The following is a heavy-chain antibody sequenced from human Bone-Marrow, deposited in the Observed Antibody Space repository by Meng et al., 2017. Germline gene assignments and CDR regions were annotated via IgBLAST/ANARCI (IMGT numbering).Heavy chain of an antibody. CDR3: AREDTTPSTPYYYGSGSYLYNWFDP. Sequence: ASVKVSCKASGYTFTGYYMHWVRQAPGQGLEWMGWINPNSGGTNYAQKCQGRVTMTRDTSISTAYMELSRLRSDDTAVYYCAREDTTPSTPYYYGSGSYLYNWFDPWGQGTLVTVSS. CDR1: GYTFTGYY. V-gene: IGHV1-2*02. J-gene: IGHJ5*02. CDR2: INPNSGGT. D-gene: IGHD3-10*01.